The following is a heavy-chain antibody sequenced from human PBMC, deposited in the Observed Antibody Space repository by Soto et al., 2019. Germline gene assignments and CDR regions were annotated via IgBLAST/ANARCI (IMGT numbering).Heavy chain of an antibody. CDR2: IYYSGST. CDR1: GGSISSSSYY. CDR3: ARVTEVLYYYYGMDV. D-gene: IGHD1-26*01. V-gene: IGHV4-39*07. Sequence: SETLSLTCTVSGGSISSSSYYWGWIRQPPGKGVEWIGSIYYSGSTYYNPSLKSRVTISVDTSKNQFSLKLSSVTAADTAVYYCARVTEVLYYYYGMDVWGQGTTVTVSS. J-gene: IGHJ6*02.